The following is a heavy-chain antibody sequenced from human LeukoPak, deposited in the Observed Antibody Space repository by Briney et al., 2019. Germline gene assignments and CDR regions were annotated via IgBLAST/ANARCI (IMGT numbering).Heavy chain of an antibody. Sequence: SETLSLTCAVYGGSFSGYYWSWIRQPPGKGQEWIGEINHSGSTNHNPSLKSRVTISVDTSKNQFSLKLSSVTAADTAVYYCATYGGNSGGVVDYWGQGTLVTVSS. CDR3: ATYGGNSGGVVDY. CDR1: GGSFSGYY. CDR2: INHSGST. V-gene: IGHV4-34*01. D-gene: IGHD4-23*01. J-gene: IGHJ4*02.